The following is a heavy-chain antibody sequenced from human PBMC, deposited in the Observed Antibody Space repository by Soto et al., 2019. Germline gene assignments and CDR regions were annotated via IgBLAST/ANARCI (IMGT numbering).Heavy chain of an antibody. V-gene: IGHV5-10-1*01. CDR3: ARTSAAGKYYYGMDV. J-gene: IGHJ6*02. Sequence: PGESLKISCKGSGYSFTSYWISWVRQMPGKGLEWMGRIDPSDSYTNYSPSFQGHVTISADKSISTAYLQWSSPKASDTAMYYCARTSAAGKYYYGMDVWGQGTTVTVSS. D-gene: IGHD6-13*01. CDR2: IDPSDSYT. CDR1: GYSFTSYW.